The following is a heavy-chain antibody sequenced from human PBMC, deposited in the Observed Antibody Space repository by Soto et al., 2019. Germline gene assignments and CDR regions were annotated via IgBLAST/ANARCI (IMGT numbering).Heavy chain of an antibody. CDR3: ARDGGYPYGMDV. D-gene: IGHD3-16*01. Sequence: QVQLQESGPGLVKPSQTLSLTCTVSGGSISSGGYYWSWIRQHPGKGLEWIGYIYYSVSTYYNPSLKSRVTISVDTSKNQFSLKLSSVTAADTAVYYCARDGGYPYGMDVWGQGTTVTVSS. CDR1: GGSISSGGYY. J-gene: IGHJ6*02. V-gene: IGHV4-31*03. CDR2: IYYSVST.